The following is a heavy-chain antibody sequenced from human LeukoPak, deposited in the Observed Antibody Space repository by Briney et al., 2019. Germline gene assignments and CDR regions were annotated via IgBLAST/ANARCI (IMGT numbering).Heavy chain of an antibody. J-gene: IGHJ3*02. Sequence: ASVKVSCKASGYTFTSYDINWVRQATGQGLEWMGWMNPNSGNTGYAQKFQGRVTMTRNTSISTAYVELSSLRSEDTAVYYCARSRVTMVRGVRLVAFDIWGQGTMVTVSS. CDR1: GYTFTSYD. CDR3: ARSRVTMVRGVRLVAFDI. CDR2: MNPNSGNT. V-gene: IGHV1-8*01. D-gene: IGHD3-10*01.